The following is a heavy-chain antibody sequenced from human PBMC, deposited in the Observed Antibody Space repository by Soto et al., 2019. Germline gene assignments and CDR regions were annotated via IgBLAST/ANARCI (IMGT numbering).Heavy chain of an antibody. V-gene: IGHV1-18*01. J-gene: IGHJ4*02. CDR1: GYNFINYG. D-gene: IGHD3-10*01. Sequence: QVHLVQSGVEVKKPGASVKVSCKASGYNFINYGITWVRQAPGQGLEWMGWIRVHNGNTNYAQKLQGRVTMTTDTSTSTAYMELRSLRSDDTAVYYCVRDLDGSASYYTDYWGPGTLVTVSS. CDR3: VRDLDGSASYYTDY. CDR2: IRVHNGNT.